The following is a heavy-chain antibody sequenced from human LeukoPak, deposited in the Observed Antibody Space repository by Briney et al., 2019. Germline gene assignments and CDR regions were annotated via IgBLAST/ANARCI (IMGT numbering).Heavy chain of an antibody. Sequence: GGSLRLSCAASGFTFSSYWMHWVRQAPGKGLVWVSRINSDGSSTSYADSVKGRFTISRDNAKNTLYLQMNSLRAEDTAVYYCAKTYYDNPYYFDYWGQGTLVTVSS. D-gene: IGHD3-9*01. CDR2: INSDGSST. J-gene: IGHJ4*02. CDR1: GFTFSSYW. CDR3: AKTYYDNPYYFDY. V-gene: IGHV3-74*01.